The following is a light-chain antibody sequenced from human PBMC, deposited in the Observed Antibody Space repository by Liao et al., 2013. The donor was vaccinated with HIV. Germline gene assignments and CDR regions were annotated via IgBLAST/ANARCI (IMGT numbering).Light chain of an antibody. J-gene: IGLJ1*01. CDR1: KLGDKY. V-gene: IGLV3-1*01. Sequence: SYELTQPPSVSVSPGQTATITCSGEKLGDKYACWYQQKPGQSPVLLIYLDNKRPSGIPERFSGSNSGNTATLTISGTQPTDEADYYCQVWDSSSDHYFFGTGTKVTVL. CDR2: LDN. CDR3: QVWDSSSDHYF.